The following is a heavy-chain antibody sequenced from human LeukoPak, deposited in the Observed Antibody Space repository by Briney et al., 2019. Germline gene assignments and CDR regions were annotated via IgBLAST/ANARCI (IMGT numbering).Heavy chain of an antibody. CDR1: GFTFSSYW. V-gene: IGHV3-7*01. J-gene: IGHJ4*02. D-gene: IGHD6-19*01. Sequence: GRSLRLSCAASGFTFSSYWMSWVRQAAGKGLEWVANIKQDGSDKYYVDSVKGRFTISRDNAKNSLYLQMNSLRAEDTAVYYCATYSSAFSYWGQGTLVTVSS. CDR3: ATYSSAFSY. CDR2: IKQDGSDK.